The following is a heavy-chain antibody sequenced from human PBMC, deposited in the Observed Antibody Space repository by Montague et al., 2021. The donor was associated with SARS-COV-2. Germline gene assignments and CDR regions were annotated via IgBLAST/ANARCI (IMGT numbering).Heavy chain of an antibody. D-gene: IGHD3-9*01. CDR1: RASFSNYY. CDR2: INQGGAP. Sequence: SETLSLTCAVSRASFSNYYWTWICQPPGKGLEWIGEINQGGAPNYTPSLKSRVTISLDTSKKQISLKLNSVTVADTAVFFCARGRPVQGSFRHFDSISSGALDIWAQGSLVIVSS. CDR3: ARGRPVQGSFRHFDSISSGALDI. V-gene: IGHV4-34*01. J-gene: IGHJ3*02.